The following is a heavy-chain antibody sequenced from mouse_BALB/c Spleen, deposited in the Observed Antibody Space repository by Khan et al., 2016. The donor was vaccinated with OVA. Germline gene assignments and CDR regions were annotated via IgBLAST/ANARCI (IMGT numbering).Heavy chain of an antibody. Sequence: EVQLVETGPGLVKPSQSLSLTCTVTGYSITSDYAWNWIRQFPGNKLEWMGYISYSGSTSYNPSLKSRISITRDTSKNQFFLQLNSVTTEDTATDYGARSKYGNYVGFAYWGQGTLVTASA. D-gene: IGHD2-10*02. J-gene: IGHJ3*01. V-gene: IGHV3-2*02. CDR3: ARSKYGNYVGFAY. CDR2: ISYSGST. CDR1: GYSITSDYA.